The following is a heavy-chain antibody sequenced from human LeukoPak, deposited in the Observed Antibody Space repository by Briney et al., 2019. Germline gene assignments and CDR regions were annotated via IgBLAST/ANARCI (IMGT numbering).Heavy chain of an antibody. J-gene: IGHJ3*02. CDR1: GGSISSYY. CDR3: ARAYYYDSSGYPDAFDI. V-gene: IGHV4-59*01. CDR2: IYYSGST. D-gene: IGHD3-22*01. Sequence: SVTLSLTCTVSGGSISSYYWSWIRQPPGKGLEWIGYIYYSGSTNYNPSLKSRVTISVDTSKNQFSLKLKSVTAADTAVYYCARAYYYDSSGYPDAFDIWGQGTMVTVSS.